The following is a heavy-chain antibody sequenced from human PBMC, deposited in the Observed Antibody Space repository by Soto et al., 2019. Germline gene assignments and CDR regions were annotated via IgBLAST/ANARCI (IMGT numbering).Heavy chain of an antibody. V-gene: IGHV3-30-3*01. D-gene: IGHD2-8*02. CDR3: ASDHDDSSTGAYRTQSYFDT. Sequence: QVQLVESGGGVVQPGRSLRLSCASSRFSFRTYAMHWVRQAPGKGLEWVAMISHDGRKKDYADSVKGRFTISRDNSENTLYLQMDTLIAEETALYNCASDHDDSSTGAYRTQSYFDTWDQGTLVTVSS. J-gene: IGHJ4*02. CDR2: ISHDGRKK. CDR1: RFSFRTYA.